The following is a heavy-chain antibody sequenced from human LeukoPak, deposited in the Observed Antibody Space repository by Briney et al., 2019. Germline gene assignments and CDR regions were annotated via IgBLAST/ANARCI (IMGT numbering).Heavy chain of an antibody. CDR2: IYYSGST. CDR3: ARINWGREYYFDY. V-gene: IGHV4-59*01. Sequence: SETLSLTCAVYSGSFSAYYWSWIRQPPGKGLEWIGYIYYSGSTNYNPSLKSRVTISVDTSKNQFSLKLSSVTAADTAVYYCARINWGREYYFDYWGQGTLVTVSS. CDR1: SGSFSAYY. D-gene: IGHD7-27*01. J-gene: IGHJ4*02.